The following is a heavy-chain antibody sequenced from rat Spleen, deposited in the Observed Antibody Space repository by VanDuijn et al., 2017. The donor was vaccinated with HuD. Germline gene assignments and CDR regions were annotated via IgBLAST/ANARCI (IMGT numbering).Heavy chain of an antibody. J-gene: IGHJ3*01. CDR1: GFTFSNYD. V-gene: IGHV5S13*01. Sequence: EVQLVESGGGLMQPGRSLKLSCAASGFTFSNYDMAWVRQSPTKGLEWIASISTGADNTYYRDSVKGRFTVSRDDTNNTHYLQMDSLRSEDTATYYCASHNYNSGPFAFWGQGTLVTVSS. CDR2: ISTGADNT. D-gene: IGHD1-1*01. CDR3: ASHNYNSGPFAF.